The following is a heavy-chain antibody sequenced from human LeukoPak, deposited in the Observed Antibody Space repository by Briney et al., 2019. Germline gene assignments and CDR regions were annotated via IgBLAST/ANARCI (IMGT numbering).Heavy chain of an antibody. J-gene: IGHJ4*02. V-gene: IGHV3-30*02. CDR2: IRYDGSNK. CDR3: AKRGMGTVDY. D-gene: IGHD5-24*01. Sequence: GGSLRLSCAASGFTFSSYGMHWVRQAPGKGLEWVEFIRYDGSNKYYADSVKGRFTIYRDNSKNALYLQMNSLRAEDTAVYYCAKRGMGTVDYWGQGTLVTVSS. CDR1: GFTFSSYG.